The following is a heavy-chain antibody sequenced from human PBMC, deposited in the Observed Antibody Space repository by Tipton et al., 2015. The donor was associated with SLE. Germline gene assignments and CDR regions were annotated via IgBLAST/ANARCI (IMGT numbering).Heavy chain of an antibody. D-gene: IGHD2-2*01. CDR3: ARLVVVDYYYYYMDV. Sequence: QVPLVQPGADVKKPGASVTVSCKASGYTLTSYGITWVRQAPEQGLEWVGWISAYNGNTKYAQKLQGRVTMTTDTSTSTVSMDLRSLKSDDTAVYYCARLVVVDYYYYYMDVWGTGTTVTVSS. CDR2: ISAYNGNT. J-gene: IGHJ6*03. CDR1: GYTLTSYG. V-gene: IGHV1-18*01.